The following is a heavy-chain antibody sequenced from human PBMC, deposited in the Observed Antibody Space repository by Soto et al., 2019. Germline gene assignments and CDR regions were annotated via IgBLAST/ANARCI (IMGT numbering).Heavy chain of an antibody. Sequence: QVQLVESGGGVVQPGRSLRLSCAASGFTFSSYGMHWVRQAPGKGLEWVAFIWYDGNNKYYADSVKGRFTISRDNSKETVYVQMNSLRAEDTAVYYCARGEDTAMGYYYYYGMDVWGQGTTVTVSS. CDR1: GFTFSSYG. V-gene: IGHV3-33*01. CDR2: IWYDGNNK. J-gene: IGHJ6*02. CDR3: ARGEDTAMGYYYYYGMDV. D-gene: IGHD5-18*01.